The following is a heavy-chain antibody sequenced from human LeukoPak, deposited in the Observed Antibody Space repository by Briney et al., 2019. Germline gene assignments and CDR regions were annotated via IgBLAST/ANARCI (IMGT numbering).Heavy chain of an antibody. CDR3: ARGYCSGGSCLYYYYYMDV. D-gene: IGHD2-15*01. J-gene: IGHJ6*03. Sequence: GGSLRLSCAASGFTVSSNYMSWVRQAPGKGLEWISVIYSGGSTYYTDSVKGRFTVSRDNSKNTLYLQMNSLRAEDTAVYYCARGYCSGGSCLYYYYYMDVWGKGTTVTVSS. CDR1: GFTVSSNY. CDR2: IYSGGST. V-gene: IGHV3-53*01.